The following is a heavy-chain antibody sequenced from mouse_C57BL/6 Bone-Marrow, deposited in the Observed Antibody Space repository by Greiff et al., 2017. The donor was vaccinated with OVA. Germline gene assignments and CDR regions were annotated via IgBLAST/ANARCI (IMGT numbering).Heavy chain of an antibody. CDR1: GYTFTDYN. D-gene: IGHD2-5*01. CDR2: INPNNGGT. J-gene: IGHJ2*01. Sequence: EVKLMESGPELVKPGASVKIPCKASGYTFTDYNMDWVKQSHGKSLEWIGDINPNNGGTIYNQKFKGKATLTVDKSSSTAYMELRSLTSEDTAVYYCARSPAYYSNYFDYWGQGTTLTVSS. V-gene: IGHV1-18*01. CDR3: ARSPAYYSNYFDY.